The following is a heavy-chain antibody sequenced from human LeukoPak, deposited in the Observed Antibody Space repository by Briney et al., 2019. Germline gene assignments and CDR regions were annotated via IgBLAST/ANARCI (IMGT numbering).Heavy chain of an antibody. CDR3: AKDPNYYDSSGYFPDY. V-gene: IGHV3-23*01. Sequence: GGSLRLSCAASGFTFSSYAMRWVRQAPGKGLEWVSAISGSGGSTYYADSVKGGFTISRDNSKNTLYLQMNSLRAEDTAVYYCAKDPNYYDSSGYFPDYWGQGTLVTVSS. CDR2: ISGSGGST. D-gene: IGHD3-22*01. CDR1: GFTFSSYA. J-gene: IGHJ4*02.